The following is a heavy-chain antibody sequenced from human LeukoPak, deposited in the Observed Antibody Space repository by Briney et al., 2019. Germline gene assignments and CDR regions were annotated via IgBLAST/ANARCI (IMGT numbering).Heavy chain of an antibody. CDR2: EWYGGSKK. V-gene: IGHV3-30*02. D-gene: IGHD3-10*01. CDR1: GFTFDDYA. CDR3: AKAFGTDYYYYYMDV. Sequence: PGGSLRLSCAASGFTFDDYAMHWVRHAPGKGLEWVAVEWYGGSKKYYADSVKGRFTISRDNSKNTLYLQMNSLRAEDTAVYYCAKAFGTDYYYYYMDVWGKGTTVTVSS. J-gene: IGHJ6*03.